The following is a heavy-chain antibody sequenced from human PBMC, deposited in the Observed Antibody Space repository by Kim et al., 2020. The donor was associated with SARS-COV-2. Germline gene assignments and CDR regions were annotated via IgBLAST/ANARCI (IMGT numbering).Heavy chain of an antibody. CDR1: GDSVSSDSAA. J-gene: IGHJ4*02. V-gene: IGHV6-1*01. D-gene: IGHD6-19*01. CDR2: TFYRSQWSKW. Sequence: SQTLSLTCAISGDSVSSDSAAWNWIRQSPSRGLEWLGRTFYRSQWSKWYYDLALKGRITINPDTSKNQVSLQLNSVTPEDTAIYYCVGGGGWSIWGQGTLVTVSS. CDR3: VGGGGWSI.